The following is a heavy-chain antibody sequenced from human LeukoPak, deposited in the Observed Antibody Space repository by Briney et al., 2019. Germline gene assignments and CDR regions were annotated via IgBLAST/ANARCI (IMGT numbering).Heavy chain of an antibody. J-gene: IGHJ4*02. CDR2: IYYSGST. Sequence: PSETLSLTCTVSGGSISSYYWSWIRQPPGKGLEWIGYIYYSGSTNYNPSLKSRVTISVATSKNQFSLKLSSVTAADTAVYYCARDLGGYCSGGSCYRPYYFDYWGQGTLVTVSS. CDR1: GGSISSYY. D-gene: IGHD2-15*01. V-gene: IGHV4-59*01. CDR3: ARDLGGYCSGGSCYRPYYFDY.